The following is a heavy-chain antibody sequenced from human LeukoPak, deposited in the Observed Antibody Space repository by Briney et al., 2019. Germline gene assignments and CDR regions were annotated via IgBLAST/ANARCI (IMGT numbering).Heavy chain of an antibody. CDR3: AGRVTGYSSGYVY. J-gene: IGHJ4*02. CDR2: ISGSAHKI. Sequence: GGSLSLSCVASGITFSNYAVSWVRQAPEKGLDWVSVISGSAHKIRYADSVKGRFTISRDNSENIVYPQMNNLRAEDTAVYYCAGRVTGYSSGYVYWGQGTLVTVSS. V-gene: IGHV3-23*01. CDR1: GITFSNYA. D-gene: IGHD5-18*01.